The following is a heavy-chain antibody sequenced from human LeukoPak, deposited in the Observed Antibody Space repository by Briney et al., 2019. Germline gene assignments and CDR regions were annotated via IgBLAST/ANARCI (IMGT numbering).Heavy chain of an antibody. CDR2: IYYSGST. CDR1: GGSISSSSYY. CDR3: ARRHEWELQFDY. J-gene: IGHJ4*02. V-gene: IGHV4-39*01. D-gene: IGHD1-26*01. Sequence: SEALSLTCTVSGGSISSSSYYWGWIRQPPGKGLEWIGSIYYSGSTYYNPSLKSRVTISVDTSKNQFSLKLSSVTAADTAVYFCARRHEWELQFDYWGQGTLVTVSS.